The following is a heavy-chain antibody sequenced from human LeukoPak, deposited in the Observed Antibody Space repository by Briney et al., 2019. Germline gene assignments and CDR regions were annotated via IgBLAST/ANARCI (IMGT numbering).Heavy chain of an antibody. CDR3: ARDGVSIADS. D-gene: IGHD3-3*01. J-gene: IGHJ4*02. Sequence: GGSLRLSCAASGFTFTSYWMSWVRQTPGKGLEWVANMNQHGGQIFYVDSVKGRFTISRDNAKNSLYLQMNSLRAEDTAVYYCARDGVSIADSWGQGALFTVSS. CDR2: MNQHGGQI. V-gene: IGHV3-7*01. CDR1: GFTFTSYW.